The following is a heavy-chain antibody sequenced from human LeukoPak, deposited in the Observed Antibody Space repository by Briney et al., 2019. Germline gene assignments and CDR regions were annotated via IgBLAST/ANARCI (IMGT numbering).Heavy chain of an antibody. CDR1: GYTFTSYD. V-gene: IGHV1-8*01. CDR2: MNPNSGNT. CDR3: ARRGRVAARPRCWFDP. D-gene: IGHD6-6*01. Sequence: ASVKVSCKASGYTFTSYDINWVRQATGRGLEWMGWMNPNSGNTGYAQKFQGRVTMTRNTSISTAYMELSSLRSEDTAVYYCARRGRVAARPRCWFDPWGQGTLVTVSS. J-gene: IGHJ5*02.